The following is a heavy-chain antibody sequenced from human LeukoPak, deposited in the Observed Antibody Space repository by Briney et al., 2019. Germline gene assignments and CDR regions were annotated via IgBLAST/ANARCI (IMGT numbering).Heavy chain of an antibody. CDR1: GFTFSSYA. V-gene: IGHV3-30-3*01. D-gene: IGHD3-22*01. J-gene: IGHJ3*02. CDR3: ASSHYDSSAFRRRRDPSAFDI. CDR2: ISYDGSNK. Sequence: PGGSLRLSCAASGFTFSSYAMHWVRQAPGKGLEWVAVISYDGSNKYYADSVKGRFTISRDNSMNTLYLQMNSLRAEDTAVYYCASSHYDSSAFRRRRDPSAFDIWGQGTMVTVSS.